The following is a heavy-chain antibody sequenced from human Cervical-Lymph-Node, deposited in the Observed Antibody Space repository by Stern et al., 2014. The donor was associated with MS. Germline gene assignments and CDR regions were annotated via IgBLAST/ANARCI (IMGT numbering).Heavy chain of an antibody. CDR1: GGTFSSSA. D-gene: IGHD6-6*01. CDR2: IIPMFGTS. J-gene: IGHJ4*02. Sequence: MQLVQSGPEVKKPGSSVKVSCKASGGTFSSSAITWVRQAPGQEFEWMGRIIPMFGTSNYAQKFQGRVTITADESTSTAYVELSSLRSDDTAVYYCTGGPSSSGSYLVYWGKGSLVTVSS. CDR3: TGGPSSSGSYLVY. V-gene: IGHV1-69*01.